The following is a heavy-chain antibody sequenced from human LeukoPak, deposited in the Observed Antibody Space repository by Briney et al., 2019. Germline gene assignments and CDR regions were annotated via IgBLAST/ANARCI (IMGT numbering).Heavy chain of an antibody. Sequence: ASVKVSCKASGGTFSSYAISWVRQAPGQGLEWMGGIIPIFGTANYAQKFQGRVTITADKSTSTAYMGLSSLRSEDTAVYYCARESDYGSGSYYNAGPSYFDYWGQGTLVTVSS. J-gene: IGHJ4*02. CDR1: GGTFSSYA. CDR3: ARESDYGSGSYYNAGPSYFDY. V-gene: IGHV1-69*06. D-gene: IGHD3-10*01. CDR2: IIPIFGTA.